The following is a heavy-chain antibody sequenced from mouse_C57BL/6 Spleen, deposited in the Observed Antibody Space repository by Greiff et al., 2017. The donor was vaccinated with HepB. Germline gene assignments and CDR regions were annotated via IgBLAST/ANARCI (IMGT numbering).Heavy chain of an antibody. V-gene: IGHV1-64*01. CDR1: GYTFTSYW. CDR3: ARPAQVLFDY. CDR2: IHPNSGST. D-gene: IGHD3-2*02. Sequence: VKLQQPGAELVKPGASVKLSCKASGYTFTSYWMHWVKQRPGQGLEWIGMIHPNSGSTNYNEKFKSKATLTVDKSSSTAYMQLSSLTSEDSAVYYCARPAQVLFDYWGQGTTLTVSS. J-gene: IGHJ2*01.